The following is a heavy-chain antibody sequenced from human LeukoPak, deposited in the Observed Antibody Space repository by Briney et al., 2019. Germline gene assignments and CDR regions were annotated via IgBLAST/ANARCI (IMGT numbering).Heavy chain of an antibody. CDR3: AREHRWLVLDAFDI. Sequence: GGSLRLSCAASGFTFSSYGMHWVRQAPGKGLEWVAVISYDGSNKYYADSVKGRFTISRDNSKNTLYLQMNSLRAEDTAVYYCAREHRWLVLDAFDIWGQGTMVTVSS. V-gene: IGHV3-30*03. CDR1: GFTFSSYG. D-gene: IGHD6-19*01. CDR2: ISYDGSNK. J-gene: IGHJ3*02.